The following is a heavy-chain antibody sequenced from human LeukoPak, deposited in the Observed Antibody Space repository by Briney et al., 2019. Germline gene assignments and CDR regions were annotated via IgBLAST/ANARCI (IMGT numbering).Heavy chain of an antibody. D-gene: IGHD5-18*01. Sequence: GGSLRLSCAASGFTVSSNYMSWVRQAPGKGLEWVSVIYSGGSTYYADSVKGRFTISRDNSKNTLYLQMNSLRAEGTAVYYCARDRGYSYGYFDYWGQGTLVTVSS. V-gene: IGHV3-66*01. J-gene: IGHJ4*02. CDR3: ARDRGYSYGYFDY. CDR2: IYSGGST. CDR1: GFTVSSNY.